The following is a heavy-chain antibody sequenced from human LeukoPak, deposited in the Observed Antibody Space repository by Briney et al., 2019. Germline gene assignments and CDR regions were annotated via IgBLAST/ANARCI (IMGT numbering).Heavy chain of an antibody. CDR1: ELSVSDNY. D-gene: IGHD1-26*01. V-gene: IGHV3-53*01. Sequence: GSLRLSCAASELSVSDNYMSWVRQAPGKGLEWVSILYSGGNTYYTDSVKGRFAISRDTSKNTLYLQMNSLRADDTAVYYCVRTQPRSRLLDRWGQGTLVTVSS. J-gene: IGHJ5*02. CDR2: LYSGGNT. CDR3: VRTQPRSRLLDR.